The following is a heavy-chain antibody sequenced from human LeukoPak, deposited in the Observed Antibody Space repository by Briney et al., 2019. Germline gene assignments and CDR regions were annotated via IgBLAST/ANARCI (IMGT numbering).Heavy chain of an antibody. J-gene: IGHJ4*02. V-gene: IGHV3-15*01. Sequence: PGGSLRLSCAASGFSFTNTYMTWVRQAPGKGLEWAGRIRHKSDGGTTDYAAPVKGRFTISRDDSRSTLDLQMDSLKDDDTAVYYCATQDNPWYSRYDHWGQGTLVTVSS. CDR2: IRHKSDGGTT. D-gene: IGHD2-21*02. CDR3: ATQDNPWYSRYDH. CDR1: GFSFTNTY.